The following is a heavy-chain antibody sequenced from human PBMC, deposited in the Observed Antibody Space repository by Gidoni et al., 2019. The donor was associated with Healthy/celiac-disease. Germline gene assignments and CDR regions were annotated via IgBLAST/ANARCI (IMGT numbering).Heavy chain of an antibody. J-gene: IGHJ4*02. V-gene: IGHV3-23*04. CDR1: GFTFSSYS. D-gene: IGHD6-19*01. CDR2: ISGSGGST. Sequence: EVQLVESGGVLVQPGGSLRLPCAASGFTFSSYSMSWVRQAPGKGLEWLPAISGSGGSTYSADSVKGRFTISRDNAKNTLYLQMNSLRAEDTAVYYCAKDRAGPYSSGWYVVGSFDYWGQGTLVTVSA. CDR3: AKDRAGPYSSGWYVVGSFDY.